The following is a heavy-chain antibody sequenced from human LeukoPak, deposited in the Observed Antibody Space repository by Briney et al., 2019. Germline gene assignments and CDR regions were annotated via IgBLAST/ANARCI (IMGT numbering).Heavy chain of an antibody. V-gene: IGHV3-48*03. CDR2: ISSSGSTM. D-gene: IGHD3-22*01. CDR3: ATYYDSAGFDFDY. J-gene: IGHJ4*02. CDR1: GFTFRSYE. Sequence: GGSLRLSCAASGFTFRSYEMNWARQAPGKGLEWVSYISSSGSTMYYADSVKGRFTISRDNAKNSLYLQMNSLRAEDTAVYYCATYYDSAGFDFDYWGQGTLVTVSS.